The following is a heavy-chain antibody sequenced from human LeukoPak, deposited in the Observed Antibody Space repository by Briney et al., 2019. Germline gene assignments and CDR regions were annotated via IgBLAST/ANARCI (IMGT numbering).Heavy chain of an antibody. V-gene: IGHV3-23*01. D-gene: IGHD2-15*01. CDR3: AKSKEDCCGSFDP. Sequence: GGSLRLSCAASGFTFSDYYMSWIRQAPGKGLEWVSAISGSYTSYYADSVKGRFTISRDNSKNTLYLQMNSLRAEDTALYYCAKSKEDCCGSFDPWGQGTLVTVSS. CDR2: ISGSYTS. CDR1: GFTFSDYY. J-gene: IGHJ5*02.